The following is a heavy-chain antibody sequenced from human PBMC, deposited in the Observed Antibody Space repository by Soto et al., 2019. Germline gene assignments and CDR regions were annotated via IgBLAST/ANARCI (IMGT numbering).Heavy chain of an antibody. D-gene: IGHD6-6*01. CDR1: GGTFSSYA. V-gene: IGHV1-69*01. J-gene: IGHJ6*02. Sequence: QVQLVQSGAEVKKPGSSVKVSCKASGGTFSSYAISCVRQAPGQGLEWMGGIIPIFGTANYAQKFQGRVTITADESTSTAYMELSSLRSEDTAVYYCARDRGGSSPYYYYYGMDVWGQGTTVTVSS. CDR2: IIPIFGTA. CDR3: ARDRGGSSPYYYYYGMDV.